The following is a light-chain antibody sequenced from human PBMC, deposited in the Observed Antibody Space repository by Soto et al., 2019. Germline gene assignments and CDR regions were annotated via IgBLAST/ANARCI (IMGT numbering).Light chain of an antibody. CDR3: QEYNNWPPWT. Sequence: ETVVTQAPATLAVSPGERATLSCRASQSVGSNLAWYQQRPGQAPRLLIYGASTRATGIPARFSGSGSGTGFTLTISSLQSEDFAVYYCQEYNNWPPWTLGQGPEVDIK. CDR1: QSVGSN. CDR2: GAS. J-gene: IGKJ1*01. V-gene: IGKV3-15*01.